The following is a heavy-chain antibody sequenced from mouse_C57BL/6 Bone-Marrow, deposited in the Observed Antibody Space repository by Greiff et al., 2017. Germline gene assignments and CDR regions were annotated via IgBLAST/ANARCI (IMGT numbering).Heavy chain of an antibody. Sequence: QVQLQQPGAELVQPGASVKMSCKASGYTFTSYWITWVKQRPGQGLEWIGDIYPTSGRTNYNEKFKSKAILTVDTSSNTAYMQLSSLTSDDSAVFYCARSGPLGRSFDYWGQGTTLTVSS. D-gene: IGHD4-1*01. V-gene: IGHV1-55*01. J-gene: IGHJ2*01. CDR2: IYPTSGRT. CDR3: ARSGPLGRSFDY. CDR1: GYTFTSYW.